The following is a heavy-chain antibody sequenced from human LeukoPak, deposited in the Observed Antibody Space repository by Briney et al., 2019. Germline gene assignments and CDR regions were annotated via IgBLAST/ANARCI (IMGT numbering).Heavy chain of an antibody. D-gene: IGHD3-22*01. Sequence: KPSETLSLTCTVSGGSISSSSYYWGWIRQPPGKGLEWIGSIYYSGSTYYNPSLKSRVTISVDTSKNQFSLKLSSVTAADTAVYYCARHYDSRLFVYWGQGTLVTVSS. J-gene: IGHJ4*02. CDR2: IYYSGST. CDR3: ARHYDSRLFVY. CDR1: GGSISSSSYY. V-gene: IGHV4-39*01.